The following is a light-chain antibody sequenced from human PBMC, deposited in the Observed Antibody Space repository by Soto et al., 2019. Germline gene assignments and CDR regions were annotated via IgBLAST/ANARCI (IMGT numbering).Light chain of an antibody. V-gene: IGLV1-51*01. J-gene: IGLJ2*01. Sequence: QSVLTQPPSXXAXXXXXXXXSCSGSSANIGSNYVSWYQHIPGTAPKLVIYDSDKRPSEIPDRFSASKSGTSATLDITGLQTGDEADYYCGAWDGSLSVVLFGGGTKLTVL. CDR2: DSD. CDR3: GAWDGSLSVVL. CDR1: SANIGSNY.